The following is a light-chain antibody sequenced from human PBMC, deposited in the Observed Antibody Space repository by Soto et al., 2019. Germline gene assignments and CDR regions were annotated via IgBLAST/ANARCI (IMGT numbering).Light chain of an antibody. V-gene: IGKV3-20*01. J-gene: IGKJ5*01. Sequence: EIVLTPSPGTLSLSPEERATLSCRASQSVSSTYLAWYQQKPGQAPRLLIYGASSRATGIPDRFSGSGSGTDFTLTISRVEPEDFAVYYCQQYVSLPITFGQGTRLEIK. CDR3: QQYVSLPIT. CDR1: QSVSSTY. CDR2: GAS.